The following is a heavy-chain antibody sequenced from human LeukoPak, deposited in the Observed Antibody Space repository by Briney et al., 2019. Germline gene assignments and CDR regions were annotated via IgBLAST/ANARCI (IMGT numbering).Heavy chain of an antibody. D-gene: IGHD2-2*01. CDR3: ARVEYCSSTSCYGWFDP. CDR1: GYTFTSYG. Sequence: WAAVKVSCKASGYTFTSYGISWVRQAPGQGLEWMGWISAYNGNTNYAQKLQGRVTMTTDTSTSAAYMELRSLRSDDTAVYYCARVEYCSSTSCYGWFDPWGQGTLVTVSS. J-gene: IGHJ5*02. CDR2: ISAYNGNT. V-gene: IGHV1-18*01.